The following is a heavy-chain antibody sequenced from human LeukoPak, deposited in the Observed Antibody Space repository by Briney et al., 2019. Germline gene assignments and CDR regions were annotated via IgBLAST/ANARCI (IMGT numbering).Heavy chain of an antibody. CDR3: ARIPGYCTNNRCLSYMDV. D-gene: IGHD2-8*01. J-gene: IGHJ6*03. Sequence: GGSLRLSCVASGFTFSTYSMNWFRQAPGKGLEWVSDIDSSSYYIYYADSVKGRFTISRDNAKNSLYLQMNSLRAEDTAVYYCARIPGYCTNNRCLSYMDVWGKGTTVTVSS. CDR2: IDSSSYYI. V-gene: IGHV3-21*01. CDR1: GFTFSTYS.